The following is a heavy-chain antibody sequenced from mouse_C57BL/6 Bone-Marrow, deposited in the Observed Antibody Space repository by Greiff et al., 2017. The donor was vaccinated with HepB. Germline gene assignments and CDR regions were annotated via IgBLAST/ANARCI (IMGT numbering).Heavy chain of an antibody. D-gene: IGHD3-3*01. CDR1: GYTFTSYW. Sequence: QVQLQQPGAELVKPGASVKMSCKASGYTFTSYWITWVKQRPGQGLEWIGGIYPGNGSTNYNEKFKSKATMTVDTSSSTAYMQLSSLTSEDSAVYYCARGGCGFYFDYWGQGTTLTVSS. J-gene: IGHJ2*01. V-gene: IGHV1-55*01. CDR3: ARGGCGFYFDY. CDR2: IYPGNGST.